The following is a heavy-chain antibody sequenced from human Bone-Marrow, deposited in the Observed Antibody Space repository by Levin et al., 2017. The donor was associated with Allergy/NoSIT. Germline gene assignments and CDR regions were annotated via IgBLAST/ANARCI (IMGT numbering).Heavy chain of an antibody. CDR2: IYSSVYT. V-gene: IGHV3-53*01. Sequence: GGSLRLSCAASGFTVSTNYMSWVRQAPGRGLEWVSVIYSSVYTYYSESAVGRFTTSRDTSKNTVFLQLNSLRVEDTAIYYCARGDGYNYWAYWGQGTLVTVSS. J-gene: IGHJ4*02. CDR3: ARGDGYNYWAY. D-gene: IGHD5-24*01. CDR1: GFTVSTNY.